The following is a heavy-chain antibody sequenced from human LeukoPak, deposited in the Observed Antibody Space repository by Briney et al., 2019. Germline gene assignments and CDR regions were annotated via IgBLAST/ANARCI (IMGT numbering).Heavy chain of an antibody. CDR2: IYYSGST. Sequence: SETLSLTCTVSGGSVSSGSYYWSWIRQPPGKGLEWIGYIYYSGSTNYNTSLKSRVTISVDTSKNQFSLKLSSVTAADTAVYYCARSSGITMVQGGYFDYWGQGTLVSVSS. J-gene: IGHJ4*02. V-gene: IGHV4-61*01. CDR3: ARSSGITMVQGGYFDY. D-gene: IGHD3-10*01. CDR1: GGSVSSGSYY.